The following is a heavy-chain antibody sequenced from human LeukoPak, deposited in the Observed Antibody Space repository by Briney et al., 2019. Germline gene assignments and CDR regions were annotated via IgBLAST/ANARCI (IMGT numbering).Heavy chain of an antibody. CDR2: IYYSGGT. D-gene: IGHD1-26*01. CDR3: ARQTEYSGSYDY. J-gene: IGHJ4*02. V-gene: IGHV4-59*08. Sequence: PSETLSLTCTVSGGSISSYYWSWIRQPPGKGLEWIGYIYYSGGTNYNPSLKSRVTISVDTSKNQFSLKLSSVTAADTAVYYCARQTEYSGSYDYWGQGTLVTVSS. CDR1: GGSISSYY.